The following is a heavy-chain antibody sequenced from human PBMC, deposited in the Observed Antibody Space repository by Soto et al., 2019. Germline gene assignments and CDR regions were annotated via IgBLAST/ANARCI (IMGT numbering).Heavy chain of an antibody. V-gene: IGHV1-69*06. Sequence: QVQLVQSGAEVKKPGSSVKVSCKASGGTFSSYAISWVRQAPGQGLEWMGGIIPIFGTANYAQKFQGRVTITVDKATSTAYMELSSLRSEDTAVYYCASPTREWLPPARDYYYGMDVWGQGPTVTVSS. CDR1: GGTFSSYA. CDR3: ASPTREWLPPARDYYYGMDV. CDR2: IIPIFGTA. J-gene: IGHJ6*02. D-gene: IGHD3-3*01.